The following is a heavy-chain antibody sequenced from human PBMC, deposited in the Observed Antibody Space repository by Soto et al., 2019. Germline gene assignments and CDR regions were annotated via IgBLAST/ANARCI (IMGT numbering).Heavy chain of an antibody. J-gene: IGHJ4*02. D-gene: IGHD3-22*01. CDR3: AKDTYYHDSSGYYVFDY. V-gene: IGHV3-30*18. Sequence: QVHLVESGGGVVQPGRSLRLSCADSGFTFTDYGMHWVRQAPGKGLEWVAVISYDGSNKNYADSVKGRFTISRDNSKNXPYLQMNSLRAEDTAVYYCAKDTYYHDSSGYYVFDYWGQGTLVTVSS. CDR1: GFTFTDYG. CDR2: ISYDGSNK.